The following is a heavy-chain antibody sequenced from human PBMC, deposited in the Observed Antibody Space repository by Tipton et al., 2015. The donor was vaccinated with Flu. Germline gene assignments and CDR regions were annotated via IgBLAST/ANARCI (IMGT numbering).Heavy chain of an antibody. J-gene: IGHJ4*02. D-gene: IGHD3-16*02. CDR3: AGWTDYLWGNYRTFAY. V-gene: IGHV4-38-2*01. CDR2: IHRSGNT. CDR1: GDSIGSRYY. Sequence: TLSLTCSVSGDSIGSRYYWGWIRQPPGKGLEWIGNIHRSGNTYHNPSLKSRVTISVDTSKNQFSLKLSSVTAADTAVYYCAGWTDYLWGNYRTFAYWGQGTLVTVAP.